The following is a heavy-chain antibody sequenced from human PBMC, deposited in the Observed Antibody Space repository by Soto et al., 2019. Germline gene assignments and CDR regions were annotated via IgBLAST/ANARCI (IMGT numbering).Heavy chain of an antibody. Sequence: GGSLRLSCATSGFTFGDYWMHWVRQAPGKGPEWVSRMNSDGRTVQYADSVKGRFTTSRANAKRTLYLQMNSLRAEDTAIYYCATAEVEYWGQGTLVTVSS. CDR2: MNSDGRTV. V-gene: IGHV3-74*01. CDR3: ATAEVEY. J-gene: IGHJ4*02. CDR1: GFTFGDYW.